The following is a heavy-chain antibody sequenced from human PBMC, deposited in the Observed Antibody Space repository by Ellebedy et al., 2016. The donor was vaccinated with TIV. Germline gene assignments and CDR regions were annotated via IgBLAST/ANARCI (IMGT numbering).Heavy chain of an antibody. CDR3: ARDGGDY. CDR1: GFTFGNYA. V-gene: IGHV3-33*08. Sequence: GESLKISXAASGFTFGNYAMSWVRQAPGKGLEWVAVIWYDGTNKNYADSVKGRFTISRDNSKNTLYLQMNSLRAEDTAVYYCARDGGDYWGQGTLVTVSS. J-gene: IGHJ4*02. CDR2: IWYDGTNK.